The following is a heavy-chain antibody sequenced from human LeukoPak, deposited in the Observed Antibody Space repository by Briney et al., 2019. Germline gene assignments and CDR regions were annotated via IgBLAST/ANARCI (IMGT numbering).Heavy chain of an antibody. CDR3: QTDPRGGGLVHDY. CDR2: FDPEDGET. Sequence: ASVKVSCKVSGYTLTELSMHWVRQAPGKGLEWMGGFDPEDGETIYAQKFQGRVTMTEDTSTDTAYMELSSLRSEDTAVYYCQTDPRGGGLVHDYGGREPRVPVS. V-gene: IGHV1-24*01. J-gene: IGHJ4*02. CDR1: GYTLTELS. D-gene: IGHD3-16*01.